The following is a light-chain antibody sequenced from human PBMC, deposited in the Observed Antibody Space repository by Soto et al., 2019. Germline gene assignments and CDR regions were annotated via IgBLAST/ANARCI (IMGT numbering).Light chain of an antibody. CDR1: SSDVGGYNY. CDR2: EVT. J-gene: IGLJ1*01. V-gene: IGLV2-14*01. CDR3: SSYTVTNFLSYV. Sequence: QSVLTQPASVSGSPGQSITISCTGSSSDVGGYNYVSWYQQHPGKAPKLIIYEVTYRPSGVSNRFSGSKSGNTASLTISGLQSEDEADYYCSSYTVTNFLSYVFGTGTKVT.